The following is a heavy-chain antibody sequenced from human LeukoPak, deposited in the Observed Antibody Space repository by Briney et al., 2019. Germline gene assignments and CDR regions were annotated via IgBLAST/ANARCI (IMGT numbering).Heavy chain of an antibody. CDR2: IYHSGST. D-gene: IGHD3-9*01. CDR1: GGSISSYY. J-gene: IGHJ4*02. CDR3: ARGGNDILTGYYDFDY. Sequence: SETLSLTCTVSGGSISSYYWSWIRQPPGKGLEWIGEIYHSGSTNYNPSLKSRVTISVDKSKNQFSLRLSSVTAADTAVYYCARGGNDILTGYYDFDYWGQGTLVTVSS. V-gene: IGHV4-59*12.